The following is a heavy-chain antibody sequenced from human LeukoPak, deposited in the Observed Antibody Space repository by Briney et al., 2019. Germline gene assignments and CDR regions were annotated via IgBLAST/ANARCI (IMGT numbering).Heavy chain of an antibody. Sequence: SVKVSCKASGGTFSSYAISWVRQAPGQGLEWMGGIIPIFGTANYAQKFRGRVTIIADESTSTAYMELSSLRSEDTAVYYCARRGGYSYGYFDYWGQGTLVTVSS. CDR1: GGTFSSYA. CDR2: IIPIFGTA. J-gene: IGHJ4*02. D-gene: IGHD5-18*01. CDR3: ARRGGYSYGYFDY. V-gene: IGHV1-69*13.